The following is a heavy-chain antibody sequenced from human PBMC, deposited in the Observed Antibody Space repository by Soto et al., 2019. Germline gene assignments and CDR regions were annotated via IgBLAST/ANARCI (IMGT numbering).Heavy chain of an antibody. J-gene: IGHJ6*03. CDR2: IYYSGRT. D-gene: IGHD2-2*01. CDR3: ARHLAYCSSTSCYHDYYMDV. V-gene: IGHV4-39*01. CDR1: GGSISSSSYY. Sequence: QLQLQESGPGLVKPSEPLSLTCTVSGGSISSSSYYWGWIRQPPWTGLEWIVSIYYSGRTYYNPSLKSRVTISVDTSKEQFSRKLSSVTAADSAVYYCARHLAYCSSTSCYHDYYMDVWGKGTTVTVS.